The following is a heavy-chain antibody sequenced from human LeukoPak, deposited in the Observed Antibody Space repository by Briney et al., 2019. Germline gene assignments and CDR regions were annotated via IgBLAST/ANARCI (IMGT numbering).Heavy chain of an antibody. Sequence: GGSLRLSCAASGFIFSNYAMYWVRQAPGTGLEWVSAISGRSGSTYYADSVKGRFTISRDSSKNTLYLQMNSLRADDTAVYYCAKWGDYDVLTGYYVSDFWGQGTLVTVSS. V-gene: IGHV3-23*01. J-gene: IGHJ4*02. CDR3: AKWGDYDVLTGYYVSDF. CDR1: GFIFSNYA. CDR2: ISGRSGST. D-gene: IGHD3-9*01.